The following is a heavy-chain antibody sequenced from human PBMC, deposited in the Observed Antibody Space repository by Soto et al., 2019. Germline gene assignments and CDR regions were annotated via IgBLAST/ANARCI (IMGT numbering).Heavy chain of an antibody. Sequence: QVQLVESGGGVVQPGRSLRLSCAASGFTFSSFAMHWVRQAPGKGLEWLAVISSDVVNYCYADSVKGRFTISRDNSKNQLYLQMNSLRNEDTAVYYCAGGGAWTPEGLGYWGQGTLVTVSS. D-gene: IGHD2-15*01. CDR1: GFTFSSFA. CDR2: ISSDVVNY. CDR3: AGGGAWTPEGLGY. J-gene: IGHJ4*02. V-gene: IGHV3-30-3*01.